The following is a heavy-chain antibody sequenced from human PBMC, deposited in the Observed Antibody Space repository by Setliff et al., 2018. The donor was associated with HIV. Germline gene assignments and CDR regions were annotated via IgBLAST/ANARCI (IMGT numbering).Heavy chain of an antibody. CDR3: ASLDGSESPYIYYYYMDV. Sequence: SETLSLTCTVSGDSIGSSSYYWAWIRQPPGKGLEWIGNIYYSGSTYYNPSLKTRVTISVDGSKNQFSLKLSSVTAADTAVYYCASLDGSESPYIYYYYMDVWGKGTAVTVSS. D-gene: IGHD3-10*01. J-gene: IGHJ6*03. CDR1: GDSIGSSSYY. V-gene: IGHV4-39*01. CDR2: IYYSGST.